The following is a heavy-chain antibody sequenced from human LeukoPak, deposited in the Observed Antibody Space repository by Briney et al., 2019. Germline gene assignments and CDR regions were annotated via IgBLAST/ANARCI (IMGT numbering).Heavy chain of an antibody. CDR1: GFTFGIYS. Sequence: GGSLRLSCVASGFTFGIYSMSWVRQAPGKGLEWVANIKQDGSEKYYVDSVKGRFTISRDNAKNSLYLQMNSLRAEDTAVYYCARRVEADYGSGSYNWYYYYYYMDVWGKGTTVTVSS. CDR3: ARRVEADYGSGSYNWYYYYYYMDV. J-gene: IGHJ6*03. CDR2: IKQDGSEK. V-gene: IGHV3-7*01. D-gene: IGHD3-10*01.